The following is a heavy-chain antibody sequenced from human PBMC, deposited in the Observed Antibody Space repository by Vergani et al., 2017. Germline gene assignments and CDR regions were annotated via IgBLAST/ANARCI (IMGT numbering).Heavy chain of an antibody. CDR2: ISWNSGST. CDR3: AKGVMEQLVGGGNWFDP. J-gene: IGHJ5*02. Sequence: EVQLVESGGGLVQPGGSLRLSCAASGFTFDDYAMHWVRQAPGKGLEWVSGISWNSGSTGYADSVKGRFTISRANAKNSLYLQMNSLRAEDTALYYCAKGVMEQLVGGGNWFDPWGQGTLVTVSS. D-gene: IGHD6-6*01. V-gene: IGHV3-9*01. CDR1: GFTFDDYA.